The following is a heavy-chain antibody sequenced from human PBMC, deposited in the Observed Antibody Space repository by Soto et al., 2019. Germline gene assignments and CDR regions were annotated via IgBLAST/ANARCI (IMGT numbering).Heavy chain of an antibody. Sequence: SETLSLTCAVSGGSISSDYWSWIRQPPGKGLEWIGYIYYSGSTNYNPSLKSRVTISVDTSKNQFSLKLSSVTAADTAVYYCARHVYLADFQSGYSYYYYYYMDVWGKGTTVTVSS. D-gene: IGHD3-3*01. CDR1: GGSISSDY. J-gene: IGHJ6*03. CDR3: ARHVYLADFQSGYSYYYYYYMDV. V-gene: IGHV4-59*08. CDR2: IYYSGST.